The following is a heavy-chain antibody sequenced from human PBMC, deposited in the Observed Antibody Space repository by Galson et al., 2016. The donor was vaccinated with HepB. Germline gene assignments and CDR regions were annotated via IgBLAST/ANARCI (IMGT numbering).Heavy chain of an antibody. CDR1: GFTFSSYW. CDR2: ISSDGSST. Sequence: SLRLSCAASGFTFSSYWTHWVRQAPGKGLVWVSRISSDGSSTSYADSVKGRFTISRDNAKNTLYLQMNSLRAEDTAVYYCARRMATITSFDYWGQGTLVTVSS. J-gene: IGHJ4*02. V-gene: IGHV3-74*01. D-gene: IGHD5-24*01. CDR3: ARRMATITSFDY.